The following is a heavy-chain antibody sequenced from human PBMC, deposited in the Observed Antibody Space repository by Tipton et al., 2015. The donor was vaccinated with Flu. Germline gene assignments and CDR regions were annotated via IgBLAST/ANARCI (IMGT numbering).Heavy chain of an antibody. CDR1: GGSISSYY. CDR3: ARRLNSYYDFWSGSDYYYYGMDV. CDR2: IYYSGST. J-gene: IGHJ6*02. V-gene: IGHV4-59*08. D-gene: IGHD3-3*01. Sequence: LRLSCTVSGGSISSYYWSWIRQPPGKGLEWIGYIYYSGSTNYNPSLKSRVTISVDTSKNQFSLKLSSVTAADTAVYYCARRLNSYYDFWSGSDYYYYGMDVWGQGTTVTVSS.